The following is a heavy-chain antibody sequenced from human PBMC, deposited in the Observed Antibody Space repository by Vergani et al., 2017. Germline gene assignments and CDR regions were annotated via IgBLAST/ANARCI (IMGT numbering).Heavy chain of an antibody. CDR2: IWYDGSNK. J-gene: IGHJ4*02. CDR1: GFTFSSYG. D-gene: IGHD3-3*01. CDR3: ARDLLTIFGVFDY. V-gene: IGHV3-33*01. Sequence: QVQLVESGGGVVQPGRSLRLSCAASGFTFSSYGMHWVRQAPGKGLEWVAVIWYDGSNKYYADSVKGRVTISRDNSKNTLYLQMNSLRAEDTAVYYCARDLLTIFGVFDYWGQGTLVTVSS.